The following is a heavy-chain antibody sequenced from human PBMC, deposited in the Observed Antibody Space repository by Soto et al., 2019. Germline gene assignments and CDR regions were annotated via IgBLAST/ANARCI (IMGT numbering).Heavy chain of an antibody. CDR2: IYYSGST. CDR3: ARWTQLWSCFDY. V-gene: IGHV4-31*03. J-gene: IGHJ4*02. D-gene: IGHD5-18*01. Sequence: QVQLQESGPGLVKPSQTLSLTCTVSGGSISSGDYYWSWIRHHPGKGLEWIGYIYYSGSTYYNPSLQSRVTISVDTSKNQISLKLRSVTAADTAVYYCARWTQLWSCFDYWGQGTLVTVSS. CDR1: GGSISSGDYY.